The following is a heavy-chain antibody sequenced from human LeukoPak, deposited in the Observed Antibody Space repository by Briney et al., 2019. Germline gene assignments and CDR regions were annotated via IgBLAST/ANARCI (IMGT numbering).Heavy chain of an antibody. CDR2: GGST. CDR3: ARYFRSGFVH. Sequence: GGSTYSADSVKGRFTLSRDTSKNTIYLQMNSLRAEDTALYYCARYFRSGFVHRGHGTLVTVSP. J-gene: IGHJ4*01. V-gene: IGHV3-53*01. D-gene: IGHD3-10*02.